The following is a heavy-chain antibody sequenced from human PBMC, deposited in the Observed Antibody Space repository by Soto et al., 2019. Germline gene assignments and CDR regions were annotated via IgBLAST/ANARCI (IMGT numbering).Heavy chain of an antibody. CDR3: ATSYGSGYRAFDY. V-gene: IGHV1-18*01. CDR1: GYTFSNYG. CDR2: ISAYNGNT. Sequence: ASVKVSCKASGYTFSNYGISWVRQAPGQGLEWMGLISAYNGNTNYAQKFQGRVTITADKSTSTAYMELSSLRSEDTAMYYCATSYGSGYRAFDYWGQGALVTVSS. J-gene: IGHJ4*02. D-gene: IGHD3-10*01.